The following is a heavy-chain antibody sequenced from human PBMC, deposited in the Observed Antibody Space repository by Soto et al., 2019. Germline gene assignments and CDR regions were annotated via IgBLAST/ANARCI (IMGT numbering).Heavy chain of an antibody. J-gene: IGHJ4*02. CDR2: ISSSSSYT. V-gene: IGHV3-11*06. Sequence: RGSLRLSCAASGFTFSDYYMSWIRQAPGKGLEWVSYISSSSSYTNYADSVKGRFTISRDNAKNSLYLQMNSLRAEDTAVYYCARDFRYSSGFQYNGIDYWGQGTLVTVSS. CDR1: GFTFSDYY. CDR3: ARDFRYSSGFQYNGIDY. D-gene: IGHD6-19*01.